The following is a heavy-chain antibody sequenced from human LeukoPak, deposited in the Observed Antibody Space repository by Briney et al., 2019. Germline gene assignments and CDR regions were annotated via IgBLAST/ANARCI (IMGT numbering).Heavy chain of an antibody. V-gene: IGHV3-23*01. Sequence: GGSLRLSCAASGFTFSSYAMSWVRQAPGKGLEWVSAISGSGGSTYYADSVKGRFTISRDNSKNTLYLQMNSLRAEDTAVYYCAKDAWVTGAPYYFDYWGQGTLVTVPS. J-gene: IGHJ4*02. CDR1: GFTFSSYA. CDR2: ISGSGGST. CDR3: AKDAWVTGAPYYFDY. D-gene: IGHD5-18*01.